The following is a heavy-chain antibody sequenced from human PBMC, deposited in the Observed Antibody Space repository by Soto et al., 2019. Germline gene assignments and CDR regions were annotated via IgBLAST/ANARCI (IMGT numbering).Heavy chain of an antibody. Sequence: KTSETLSLTCTVSCHSLSSGGYYWSWIRQHPGKGLEWVGYIYFTGTTLYNPSLKSRLAISVDTSKNQFSLKLTSVTAADTAVYYCARDWGSSGWPNWGQGVLVTVSS. D-gene: IGHD6-19*01. CDR1: CHSLSSGGYY. J-gene: IGHJ4*02. CDR2: IYFTGTT. V-gene: IGHV4-31*03. CDR3: ARDWGSSGWPN.